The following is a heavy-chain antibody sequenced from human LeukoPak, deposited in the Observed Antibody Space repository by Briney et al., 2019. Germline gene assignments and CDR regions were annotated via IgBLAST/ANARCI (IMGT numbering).Heavy chain of an antibody. J-gene: IGHJ4*02. CDR1: GFSFNGYW. Sequence: GGSLRLSCVASGFSFNGYWMAWVRQAPGKGLEWVANIKYDGSHEYYVDSVKGRFTISRDNAKNSVYLQMNSLRVDDTAVYFCASSHDSSGNDWGQGTMVTVSS. CDR3: ASSHDSSGND. D-gene: IGHD3-22*01. V-gene: IGHV3-7*01. CDR2: IKYDGSHE.